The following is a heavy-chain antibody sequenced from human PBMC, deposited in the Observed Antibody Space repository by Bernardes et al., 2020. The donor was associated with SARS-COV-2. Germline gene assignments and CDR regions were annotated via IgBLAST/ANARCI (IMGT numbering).Heavy chain of an antibody. V-gene: IGHV3-48*02. J-gene: IGHJ4*02. D-gene: IGHD5-18*01. Sequence: GGSLRLSCVASGFTFSSYGIDWVHQAPGKGLEWVSYISSSSATIYYADSVKGRFTISRDNAKNSLYLQLNSLTDEDTAMYYCATKRGYSYGAFDYWGQGTLVTVSS. CDR1: GFTFSSYG. CDR2: ISSSSATI. CDR3: ATKRGYSYGAFDY.